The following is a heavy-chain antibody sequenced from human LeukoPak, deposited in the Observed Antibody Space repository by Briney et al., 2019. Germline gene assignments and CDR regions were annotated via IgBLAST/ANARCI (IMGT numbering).Heavy chain of an antibody. V-gene: IGHV1-69*05. Sequence: ASVKVSCKASGGTFSSYAISWVRQAPGQGLEWMGRIIPIFGTANYAQKFQGRVTITTDESTSTAYMELSSLRSEDTAVYYCARAPTEMATMVGDYWGQGTLVSVSS. CDR2: IIPIFGTA. CDR1: GGTFSSYA. CDR3: ARAPTEMATMVGDY. J-gene: IGHJ4*02. D-gene: IGHD5-24*01.